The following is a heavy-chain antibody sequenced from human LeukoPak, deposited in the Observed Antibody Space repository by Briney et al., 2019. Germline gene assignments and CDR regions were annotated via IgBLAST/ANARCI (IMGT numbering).Heavy chain of an antibody. CDR2: INPNSGGT. Sequence: ASVKVSCKASEYTFTGYYMHWVRQAPGQGLEWMGWINPNSGGTNYAQKFQGRVTMTRDTSISTAYMELSRLRSDDTAVYYCATSYYDSSGYGGDYWGQGTLVTVSS. V-gene: IGHV1-2*02. D-gene: IGHD3-22*01. J-gene: IGHJ4*02. CDR3: ATSYYDSSGYGGDY. CDR1: EYTFTGYY.